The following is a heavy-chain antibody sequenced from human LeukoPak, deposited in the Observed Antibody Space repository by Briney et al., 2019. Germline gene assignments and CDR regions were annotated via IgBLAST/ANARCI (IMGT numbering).Heavy chain of an antibody. CDR2: ISVTGVST. CDR3: AREHNDYGDYLDY. CDR1: QFTFSIYA. J-gene: IGHJ4*02. V-gene: IGHV3-23*01. D-gene: IGHD4-17*01. Sequence: PGGSLRLSCAASQFTFSIYAMGWVRQAPGKGLEWVSIISVTGVSTYYADSVKGRFTISRDDSKSTLFMQMSSLRAEDTAVYYCAREHNDYGDYLDYWGQGTLVTVSS.